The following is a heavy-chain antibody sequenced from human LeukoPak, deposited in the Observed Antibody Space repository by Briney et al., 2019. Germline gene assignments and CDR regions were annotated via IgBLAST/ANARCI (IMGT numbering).Heavy chain of an antibody. CDR3: VKEARSDGDYFDP. Sequence: GGSLRLSCAASGFTFDDYAMYWFGQAQGKALEWASGISWNSETIDYADSVKGRFTISRDNAKNFLYLQMNSLRPEDTALYYCVKEARSDGDYFDPWGQGTLVTVSS. CDR1: GFTFDDYA. V-gene: IGHV3-9*01. D-gene: IGHD4-17*01. J-gene: IGHJ5*02. CDR2: ISWNSETI.